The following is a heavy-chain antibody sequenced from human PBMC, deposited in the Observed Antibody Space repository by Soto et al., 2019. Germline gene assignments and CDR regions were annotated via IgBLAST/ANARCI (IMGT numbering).Heavy chain of an antibody. D-gene: IGHD2-15*01. CDR3: ARGIQDIVVVVAAPRGPINWFDP. CDR2: IYHSGST. V-gene: IGHV4-30-2*01. J-gene: IGHJ5*02. CDR1: GGSISSGGYS. Sequence: QLQLQESGSGLVKPSQTLSLTCAVSGGSISSGGYSWSWIRQPPGKGLEWIGYIYHSGSTYYNPSLKSRVTISVDRSKNQFSLKLSSVTAADTAVYYCARGIQDIVVVVAAPRGPINWFDPWGQGTLVTVSS.